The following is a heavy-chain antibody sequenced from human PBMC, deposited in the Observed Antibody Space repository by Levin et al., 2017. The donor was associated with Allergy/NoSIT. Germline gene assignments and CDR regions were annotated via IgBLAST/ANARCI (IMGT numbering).Heavy chain of an antibody. D-gene: IGHD6-19*01. Sequence: PGGSLRLSCAASGFTFSSYSMNWVRQAPGKGLEWVSSISSSSSYIYYADSVKGRFTISRDNAKNSLYLQMNSLRAEDTAVYYCARVRLDSSGWSRFDPWGQGTLVTVSS. CDR1: GFTFSSYS. CDR3: ARVRLDSSGWSRFDP. J-gene: IGHJ5*02. V-gene: IGHV3-21*01. CDR2: ISSSSSYI.